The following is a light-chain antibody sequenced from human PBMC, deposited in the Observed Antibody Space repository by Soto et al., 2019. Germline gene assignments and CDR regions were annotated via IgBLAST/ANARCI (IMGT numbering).Light chain of an antibody. CDR2: GAS. CDR1: QSVGRN. J-gene: IGKJ4*01. Sequence: EIVMTQSPATLSVSPGERATLSCRASQSVGRNLAWYQQKPGQAPRLLIYGASTRATGIPARFSGGGSGTEFPLTISSLQSEDFAIYSCQQYNHWPPLTFGGGTKVEIK. V-gene: IGKV3-15*01. CDR3: QQYNHWPPLT.